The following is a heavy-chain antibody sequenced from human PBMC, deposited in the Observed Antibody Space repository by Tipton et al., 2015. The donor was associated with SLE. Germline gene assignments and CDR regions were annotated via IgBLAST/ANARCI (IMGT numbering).Heavy chain of an antibody. CDR3: AREPSWGGNAFDI. V-gene: IGHV4-59*11. CDR2: ISENGGT. Sequence: TLSLTCSVSGASISSHYWTWIRQPPGKGLEWIGYISENGGTNYNPSLKSRVTISVDTSKNQFSLKLSSVTAADTAVYYCAREPSWGGNAFDIWGQGTMVTVSS. J-gene: IGHJ3*02. D-gene: IGHD3-16*01. CDR1: GASISSHY.